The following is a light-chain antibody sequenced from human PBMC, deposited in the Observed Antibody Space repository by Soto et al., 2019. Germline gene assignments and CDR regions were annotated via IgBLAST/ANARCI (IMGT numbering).Light chain of an antibody. V-gene: IGLV1-44*01. Sequence: QSVLTQPPSVSGTPGQTVTISCSGSTSNIGSNPINWYQQLPGTAPRLLISTNNQRPSGVPDRFSGSRSGTSASLAISGLQSEAEADYYCAALDDRLNGPSYVFGTGTKVTVL. CDR1: TSNIGSNP. CDR3: AALDDRLNGPSYV. CDR2: TNN. J-gene: IGLJ1*01.